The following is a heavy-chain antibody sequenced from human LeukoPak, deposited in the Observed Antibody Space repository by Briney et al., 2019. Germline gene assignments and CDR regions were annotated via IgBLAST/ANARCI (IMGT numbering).Heavy chain of an antibody. D-gene: IGHD5-12*01. CDR2: VRGSGTDT. CDR1: GFTFSTYA. Sequence: GGSLRLSCAASGFTFSTYAMSWVRQAPGKELEWVSAVRGSGTDTYYADSVKGRFTISRDNSKNTLYLQMNSLRAEDTAIYYCAKTSRVNSAYDSPFHYWGLGTLVTVSS. V-gene: IGHV3-23*01. CDR3: AKTSRVNSAYDSPFHY. J-gene: IGHJ4*02.